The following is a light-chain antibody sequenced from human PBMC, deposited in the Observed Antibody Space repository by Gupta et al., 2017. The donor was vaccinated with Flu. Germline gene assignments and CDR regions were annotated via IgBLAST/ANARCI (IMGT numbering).Light chain of an antibody. CDR1: SSNLGAGYD. CDR2: DN. Sequence: QSVLTQPPSVPGAPGPRVTISCTGSSSNLGAGYDVHWYQQLPGTAPKLLIYDNNRPSGVPDRFSGSKSGTSASLAITGLQSEDEADYYCQSYDSSMRVFGGGTRLTVL. CDR3: QSYDSSMRV. V-gene: IGLV1-40*01. J-gene: IGLJ2*01.